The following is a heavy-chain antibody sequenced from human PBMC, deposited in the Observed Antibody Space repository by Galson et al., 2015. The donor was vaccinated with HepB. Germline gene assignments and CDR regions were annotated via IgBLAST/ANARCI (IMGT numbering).Heavy chain of an antibody. Sequence: SVKVSCKASGYTFTRYAMYWVRQAPGQRLEWMGWINVGNNNTIYSQKFQGRVTITRDTSSNTAYMELSSLRSEDTAIYYCARGYYDSSGYCDYWGQGTLVTVSS. D-gene: IGHD3-22*01. CDR1: GYTFTRYA. V-gene: IGHV1-3*01. CDR3: ARGYYDSSGYCDY. J-gene: IGHJ4*02. CDR2: INVGNNNT.